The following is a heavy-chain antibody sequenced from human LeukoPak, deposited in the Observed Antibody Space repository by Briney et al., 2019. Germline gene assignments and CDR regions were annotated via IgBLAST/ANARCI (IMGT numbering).Heavy chain of an antibody. CDR1: GYTFSDHY. J-gene: IGHJ4*02. Sequence: PGGSLRLSCAVSGYTFSDHYIDWVRQAPGEGPEWVGHTRNKANNYATEYAASVKGRFTISRDDSRNSVYLQMNSLKTEDTAVYYCTRWRSGTSDWGQGTLVTVSS. CDR3: TRWRSGTSD. CDR2: TRNKANNYAT. V-gene: IGHV3-72*01. D-gene: IGHD4-23*01.